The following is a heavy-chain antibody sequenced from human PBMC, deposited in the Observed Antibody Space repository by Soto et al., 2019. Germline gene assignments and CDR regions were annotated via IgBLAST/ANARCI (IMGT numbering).Heavy chain of an antibody. CDR3: ARVPEDYSNYSLDY. CDR2: IIPILGIA. V-gene: IGHV1-69*02. CDR1: GGTFSSYT. D-gene: IGHD4-4*01. Sequence: QVQLVQSGAEVKKPGSSVKVSCKASGGTFSSYTISWVRQAPGQGLEWMGRIIPILGIANYAQKFQGRVTITADKSTSTAYMELSSLRSEDTAVYYCARVPEDYSNYSLDYWGQGTLVTVSS. J-gene: IGHJ4*02.